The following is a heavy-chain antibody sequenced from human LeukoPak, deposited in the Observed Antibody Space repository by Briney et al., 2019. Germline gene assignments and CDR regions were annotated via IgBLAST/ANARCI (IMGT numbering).Heavy chain of an antibody. D-gene: IGHD3-10*01. Sequence: GRALRLSCAASGFTFSRYGMHWVRQAPGRGLEWVAVISYDGSNKYYADSVKGRFTISRDNSKNTLYLHMNSLRAEDTAVYYCAKDGGGLWFGELLTAGAAYFDYWGQGTLVTVSS. CDR1: GFTFSRYG. J-gene: IGHJ4*02. V-gene: IGHV3-30*18. CDR3: AKDGGGLWFGELLTAGAAYFDY. CDR2: ISYDGSNK.